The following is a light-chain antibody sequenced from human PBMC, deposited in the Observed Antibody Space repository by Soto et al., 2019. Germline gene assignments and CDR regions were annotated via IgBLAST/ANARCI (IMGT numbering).Light chain of an antibody. Sequence: EVVLTQSPGTLSLSPGERATLSCRASQSVSNSYLAWFQQKPGQAPSLLIYDAASSATCIPDRFSGSGSGTDFTLTISRLEPEDVAVYYCQQYCTSPPFTFGQGTRLEIK. J-gene: IGKJ5*01. CDR1: QSVSNSY. CDR3: QQYCTSPPFT. CDR2: DAA. V-gene: IGKV3-20*01.